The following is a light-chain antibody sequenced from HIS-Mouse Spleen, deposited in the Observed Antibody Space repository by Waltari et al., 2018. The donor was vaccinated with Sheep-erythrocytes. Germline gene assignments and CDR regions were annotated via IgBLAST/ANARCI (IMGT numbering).Light chain of an antibody. V-gene: IGLV2-11*01. CDR1: SSDVGGYNY. CDR2: DVS. J-gene: IGLJ1*01. Sequence: QSALTQPRSVSGSPGQSVTISCTGTSSDVGGYNYVSWYQQHPGKAPKLMIYDVSKRPSGFPDRFSGSKSGNTASRTISGLQAEDEADYYCCSYAGSYNHVFATVTKVTVL. CDR3: CSYAGSYNHV.